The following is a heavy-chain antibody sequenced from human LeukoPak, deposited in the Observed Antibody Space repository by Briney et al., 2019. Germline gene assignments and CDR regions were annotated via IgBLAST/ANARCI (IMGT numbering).Heavy chain of an antibody. V-gene: IGHV4-59*01. CDR1: GGSISSYY. CDR3: ARWDSSGSHFDY. D-gene: IGHD3-22*01. Sequence: SETLSLTCTVSGGSISSYYWSWIRQPPGKRLEWIGYIYYSGSTNYNPSLKSRVTISVDTSKNQFSLKLSSVTAADTAVYYCARWDSSGSHFDYWGQGTLVTVSS. J-gene: IGHJ4*02. CDR2: IYYSGST.